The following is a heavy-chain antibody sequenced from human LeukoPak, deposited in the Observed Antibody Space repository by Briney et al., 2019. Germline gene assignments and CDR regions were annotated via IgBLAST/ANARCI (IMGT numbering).Heavy chain of an antibody. V-gene: IGHV3-21*01. CDR3: ARWGTRDSFDI. J-gene: IGHJ3*02. CDR2: ISTSSSYI. Sequence: GGSLRLSCAASGFTFSTYSMNWVRQAPGKGLEWVSSISTSSSYIYYADSVKGRFTISRDNAKNSLYLQLNRLRAESTAVYASARWGTRDSFDIWGQGTMVTVSS. CDR1: GFTFSTYS. D-gene: IGHD3-16*01.